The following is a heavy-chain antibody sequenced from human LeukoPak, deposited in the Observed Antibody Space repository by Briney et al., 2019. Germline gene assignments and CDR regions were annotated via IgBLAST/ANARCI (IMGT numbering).Heavy chain of an antibody. Sequence: AGTLRLSCAAAGFTFSDRYMSWIRQAPGKGMEWVAYISPNSNTIHYADSVKGRFTISRDNAKNSLFLQVNSLRAEDTAMYYCVTESGWLFDYWGQGTLVTVSS. CDR1: GFTFSDRY. V-gene: IGHV3-11*04. CDR2: ISPNSNTI. D-gene: IGHD5-24*01. CDR3: VTESGWLFDY. J-gene: IGHJ4*02.